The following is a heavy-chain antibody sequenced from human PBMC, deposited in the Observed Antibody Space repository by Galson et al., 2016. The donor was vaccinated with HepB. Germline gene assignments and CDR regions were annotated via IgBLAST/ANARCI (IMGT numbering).Heavy chain of an antibody. CDR1: GFSVSSKY. V-gene: IGHV3-53*01. D-gene: IGHD5-12*01. CDR2: IYSGGGT. CDR3: ARRGGYDLYYFDY. J-gene: IGHJ4*02. Sequence: SLRLSCAVSGFSVSSKYMSWVRQAPGKGLEWVSVIYSGGGTYYADSVKGRFTISRDNSKNTVYLQMNSLRAEDTAVYYCARRGGYDLYYFDYWGQGTLVTVSS.